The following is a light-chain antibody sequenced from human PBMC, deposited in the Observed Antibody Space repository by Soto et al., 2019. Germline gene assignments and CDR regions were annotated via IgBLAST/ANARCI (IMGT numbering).Light chain of an antibody. J-gene: IGKJ5*01. Sequence: HMTQSPSSLSASVGDRVTITCRASQGIRDDLGWYQQKPGKAPKLLIYAASTLQSGVPSRFSGSGSGTDFTLTISSLQPEDFATYYCQQFNNYPHRITFGQGTRLEIK. V-gene: IGKV1-17*01. CDR1: QGIRDD. CDR3: QQFNNYPHRIT. CDR2: AAS.